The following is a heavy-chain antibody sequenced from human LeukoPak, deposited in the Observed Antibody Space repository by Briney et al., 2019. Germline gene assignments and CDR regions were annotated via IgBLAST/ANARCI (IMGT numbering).Heavy chain of an antibody. CDR3: ARDTYDRSGYYHQDF. J-gene: IGHJ4*02. CDR1: GFRFSGYS. D-gene: IGHD3-22*01. V-gene: IGHV3-21*01. Sequence: PGGSLRLSCAASGFRFSGYSMNWVRQAPGKGLEWVSSIDATGGSIWYADSVKGRFTISRENAKNSLNLQMNSLRAEDTAVYYCARDTYDRSGYYHQDFWGQGTLVTVSS. CDR2: IDATGGSI.